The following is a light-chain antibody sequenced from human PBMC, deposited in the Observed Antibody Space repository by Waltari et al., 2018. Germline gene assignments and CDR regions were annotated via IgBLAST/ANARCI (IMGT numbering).Light chain of an antibody. V-gene: IGKV3-11*01. CDR3: RQRSNWVT. J-gene: IGKJ4*01. CDR2: VAS. CDR1: QSVDTY. Sequence: EIVLTQSPATLSLSPGERASLSCRASQSVDTYLAWYQQKPGQAPRLLIYVASNRATGIPTRFSGSGSGTDFTLAISSLEPEDFAVYYCRQRSNWVTFGGGTKVEIK.